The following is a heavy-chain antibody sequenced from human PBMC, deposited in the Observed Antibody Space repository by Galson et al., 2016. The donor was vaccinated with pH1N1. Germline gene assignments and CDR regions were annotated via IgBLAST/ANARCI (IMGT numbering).Heavy chain of an antibody. V-gene: IGHV5-51*03. CDR1: EYRFDKHW. CDR2: IYPGDSDT. J-gene: IGHJ4*02. D-gene: IGHD3-16*01. Sequence: QSGAEVKKPGESLKISCQGSEYRFDKHWIAWVRQMPGKGLECMGIIYPGDSDTRYSPSFQGLVTISADKSIGTAYLQWSSLKASDSAMDFCARLPYSYGYPDYRGQGTLVTVSS. CDR3: ARLPYSYGYPDY.